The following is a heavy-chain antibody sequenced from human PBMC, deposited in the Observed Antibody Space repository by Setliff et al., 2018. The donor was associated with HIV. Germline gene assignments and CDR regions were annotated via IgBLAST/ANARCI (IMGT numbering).Heavy chain of an antibody. CDR2: VYHSGNT. CDR1: GGSISTYY. J-gene: IGHJ4*02. D-gene: IGHD3-22*01. Sequence: SETLSLTCTVSGGSISTYYWSWIRQPPGKGLEWIGYVYHSGNTNYNPSLKSRVTISIDTSKNQFSLKLNSVTAADTAVYYCARGDYYDSTGYEGLDSWGRGTLVTVSS. V-gene: IGHV4-59*12. CDR3: ARGDYYDSTGYEGLDS.